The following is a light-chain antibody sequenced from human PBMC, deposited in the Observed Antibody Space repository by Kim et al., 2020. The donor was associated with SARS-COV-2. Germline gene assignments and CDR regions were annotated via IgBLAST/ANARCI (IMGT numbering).Light chain of an antibody. Sequence: QSVLTQPPSLSAAPGQEVTISCSGSNSNIGDNYVSWYQHLLGTAPRLLIYGDRIRPSGIPDRFFASKSGTSATLIISGLQTGDEADYYCGTWDTSLTAMILGGGTKVTVL. V-gene: IGLV1-51*01. J-gene: IGLJ2*01. CDR1: NSNIGDNY. CDR2: GDR. CDR3: GTWDTSLTAMI.